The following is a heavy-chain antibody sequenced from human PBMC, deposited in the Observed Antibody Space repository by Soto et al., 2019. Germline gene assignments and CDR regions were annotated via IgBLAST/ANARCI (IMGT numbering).Heavy chain of an antibody. CDR2: ISGSGGST. D-gene: IGHD6-19*01. CDR3: AKAYSGYSSGSYYFDY. CDR1: GFTFSSYA. Sequence: GGSLRLSCAASGFTFSSYAMSWVRQAPGKGLEWVSAISGSGGSTYYADSVKGRFTISRDNSKNTLYLQMNSLGAEDTAVYYYAKAYSGYSSGSYYFDYWGQGTLVTVSS. V-gene: IGHV3-23*01. J-gene: IGHJ4*02.